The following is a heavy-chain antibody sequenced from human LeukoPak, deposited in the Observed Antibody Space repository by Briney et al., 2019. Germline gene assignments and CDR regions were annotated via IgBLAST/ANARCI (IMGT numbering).Heavy chain of an antibody. V-gene: IGHV3-48*01. CDR3: ARDVSIVESGGGYFDY. J-gene: IGHJ4*02. D-gene: IGHD3-22*01. CDR1: GFTFSSYS. CDR2: ISSSSSTI. Sequence: GGSLRLSCAASGFTFSSYSMNWVRQAPGKGLEWVSYISSSSSTIYYADSVKGRFTISRDNAKNSLYLQINSLRAEDTAVYYCARDVSIVESGGGYFDYWGQGTLVTVSS.